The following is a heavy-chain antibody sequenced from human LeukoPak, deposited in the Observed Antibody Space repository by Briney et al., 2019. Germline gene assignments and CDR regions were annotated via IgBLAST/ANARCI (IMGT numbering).Heavy chain of an antibody. J-gene: IGHJ4*02. V-gene: IGHV3-23*01. CDR2: ISASGGST. D-gene: IGHD3-22*01. Sequence: GGSLRLSCAASGFSFSSYVMTWVRQAPGKGLEWVSSISASGGSTYYADSVKGRFTISRDNSKNTLYLQMNSLRAEDTAVYYSHYYDTSGYYGWGQGTLVTVSS. CDR3: HYYDTSGYYG. CDR1: GFSFSSYV.